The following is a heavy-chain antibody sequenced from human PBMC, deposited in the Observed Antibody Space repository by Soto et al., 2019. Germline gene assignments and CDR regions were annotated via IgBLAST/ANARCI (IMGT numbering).Heavy chain of an antibody. CDR2: ITSSGGAT. CDR1: GFGFSNYE. V-gene: IGHV3-48*03. Sequence: LRLSCAASGFGFSNYEMNWVRQAPGKGLEWVSYITSSGGATMYADSVKGRFTISRDNAKDSLYLQMNSLRVEDTAVYYCARGDCKTSCYIGFWGQGALVTVSS. D-gene: IGHD2-2*02. J-gene: IGHJ4*02. CDR3: ARGDCKTSCYIGF.